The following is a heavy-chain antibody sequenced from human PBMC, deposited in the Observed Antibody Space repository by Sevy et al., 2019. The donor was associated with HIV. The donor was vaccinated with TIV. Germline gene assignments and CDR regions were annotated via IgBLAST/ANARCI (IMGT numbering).Heavy chain of an antibody. CDR2: IYSGGST. J-gene: IGHJ4*02. Sequence: GGSLRLSCAASGFTVSSNYMSCVRQAPGKGLEWVSVIYSGGSTYYADSVKGRFTISRDNSKNTLYLQMNSLRAEDTAVYYCARRSGYQVPFDYWGQGTLVTVSS. CDR1: GFTVSSNY. V-gene: IGHV3-66*02. D-gene: IGHD5-12*01. CDR3: ARRSGYQVPFDY.